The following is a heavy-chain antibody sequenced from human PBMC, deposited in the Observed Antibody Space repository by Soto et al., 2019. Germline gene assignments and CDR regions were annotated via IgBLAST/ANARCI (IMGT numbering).Heavy chain of an antibody. CDR3: ALIAAAGPYGMDV. V-gene: IGHV3-30*03. CDR2: ISYDGSNK. CDR1: GFTFSSYG. J-gene: IGHJ6*02. D-gene: IGHD6-25*01. Sequence: GGSLRLSCAASGFTFSSYGMHWVRQAPGKGLEWVAVISYDGSNKYYADSVKGRFTISRDNSKNTLYLQMNSLRAEDTAVYYCALIAAAGPYGMDVWGQGTTVTVSS.